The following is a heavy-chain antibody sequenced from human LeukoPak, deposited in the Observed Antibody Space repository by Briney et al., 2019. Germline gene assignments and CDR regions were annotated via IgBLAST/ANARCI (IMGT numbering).Heavy chain of an antibody. J-gene: IGHJ4*02. CDR2: ISSSGSTI. D-gene: IGHD3-10*01. V-gene: IGHV3-48*03. CDR1: GFTFSSYE. CDR3: ARDYYYGSGRPPLPLDY. Sequence: GGSLRLSCAASGFTFSSYEMNWVRQAPGKGLEWVSYISSSGSTIYYADSVKGRFTISRDNAKNSLYLQMNSLRAEDAAVYYCARDYYYGSGRPPLPLDYWGQGTLVTVSS.